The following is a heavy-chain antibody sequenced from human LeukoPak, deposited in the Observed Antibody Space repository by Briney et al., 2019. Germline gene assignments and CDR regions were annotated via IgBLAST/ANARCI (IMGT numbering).Heavy chain of an antibody. J-gene: IGHJ4*02. Sequence: PGGSLRLSCEVSGFTFSTYDMHWVRQAPGKGLEWVSSISSTSIYIFYADSVKGRFTISRDNAKNSLYLQMNSLRAEDTAVYYCARSPVYSYGHPYYFDYWGRGTLVTVSS. D-gene: IGHD5-18*01. CDR2: ISSTSIYI. V-gene: IGHV3-21*01. CDR3: ARSPVYSYGHPYYFDY. CDR1: GFTFSTYD.